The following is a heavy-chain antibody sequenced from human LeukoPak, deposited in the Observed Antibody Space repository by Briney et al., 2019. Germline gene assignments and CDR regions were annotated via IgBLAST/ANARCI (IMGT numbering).Heavy chain of an antibody. CDR2: IYPGDSDT. V-gene: IGHV5-51*01. CDR3: ARHIYGSGSYSDF. Sequence: GESLKISCKGSGYSFTTHYIAWVRQMPGRGLEWMGIIYPGDSDTTYSPSFRGQVTISVDKSINTAYLQWSSLKASDTAMYYCARHIYGSGSYSDFWGPGTLVTVSS. CDR1: GYSFTTHY. J-gene: IGHJ4*02. D-gene: IGHD3-10*01.